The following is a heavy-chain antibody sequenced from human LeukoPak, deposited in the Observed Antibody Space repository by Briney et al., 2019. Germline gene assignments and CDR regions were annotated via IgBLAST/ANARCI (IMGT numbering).Heavy chain of an antibody. CDR2: ISSSSST. Sequence: PSQTLSLTCTASSDTMNSDVHNWTWIRQPAGKGLEWIGRISSSSSTTYNPSLMSRATLTLDTSKNSFSLKVTSVTAADTAVYFCARKTKDIYMPGWGLYDTCCYIDAWGTGTTVNVAS. CDR1: SDTMNSDVHN. J-gene: IGHJ6*03. CDR3: ARKTKDIYMPGWGLYDTCCYIDA. V-gene: IGHV4-61*02. D-gene: IGHD5/OR15-5a*01.